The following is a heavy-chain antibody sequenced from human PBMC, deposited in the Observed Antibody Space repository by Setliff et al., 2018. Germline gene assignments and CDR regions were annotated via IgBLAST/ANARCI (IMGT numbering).Heavy chain of an antibody. V-gene: IGHV4-59*03. J-gene: IGHJ4*02. CDR2: IHYSGDT. CDR3: AKGGTYRYFDY. Sequence: LSLTCTVSGGSISTYYWSWIRQPPGKGLEWIGYIHYSGDTNYNPSLKSRVTMSVDTSKNQFSLKLRSVTAADTAMYYCAKGGTYRYFDYWGQGTLVTVSS. CDR1: GGSISTYY.